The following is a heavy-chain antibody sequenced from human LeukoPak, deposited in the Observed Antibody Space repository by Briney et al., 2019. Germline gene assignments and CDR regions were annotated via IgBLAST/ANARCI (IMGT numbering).Heavy chain of an antibody. CDR2: IRYDGSNK. CDR3: AKDSANTIFGVVTTLFDS. V-gene: IGHV3-30*02. Sequence: PGGSLRLSCAASGFTFSSYGMHWVRQAPGKGLEGAAFIRYDGSNKYYADSVKGRFTISRDNSKNTLYLQMNSLRAEDTAVYYCAKDSANTIFGVVTTLFDSWGQGTLVTVSS. J-gene: IGHJ4*02. CDR1: GFTFSSYG. D-gene: IGHD3-3*01.